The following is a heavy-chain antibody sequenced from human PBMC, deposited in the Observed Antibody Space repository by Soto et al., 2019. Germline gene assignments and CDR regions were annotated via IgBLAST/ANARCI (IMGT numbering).Heavy chain of an antibody. CDR2: VIPIFGTA. D-gene: IGHD2-2*01. J-gene: IGHJ5*02. CDR1: GGTFSSYA. CDR3: ATDMRYCSRTSCFNNWFDP. Sequence: QVQLVQSGAEVKKPGSSVKVSCKASGGTFSSYAISWVRQAPGQALEWMGTVIPIFGTANYAQKFQGRVTITADESTRTPYMELSSLRSEDTAVYYCATDMRYCSRTSCFNNWFDPWAQGTLVTVSS. V-gene: IGHV1-69*18.